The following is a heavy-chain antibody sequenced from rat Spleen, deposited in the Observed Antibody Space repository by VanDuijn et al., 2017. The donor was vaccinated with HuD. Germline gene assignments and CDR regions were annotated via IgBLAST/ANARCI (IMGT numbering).Heavy chain of an antibody. J-gene: IGHJ2*01. Sequence: QVQLKESGPRLVQPSQTLSLTCTVSGFSLTGYNVHWVRQPPGRGLEWMGRMGYDGITYYNSALKSRLSISRDTSKSQVCLKMNSLQTEDAAIYFCSRSDYWGQGVMVTVSS. CDR1: GFSLTGYN. CDR3: SRSDY. V-gene: IGHV2S30*01. CDR2: MGYDGIT.